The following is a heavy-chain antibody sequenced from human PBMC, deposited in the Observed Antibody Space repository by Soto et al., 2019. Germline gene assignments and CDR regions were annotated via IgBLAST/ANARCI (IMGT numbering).Heavy chain of an antibody. CDR2: IDPSDSYT. CDR3: ARLGYCSSTSCHGGMDV. CDR1: GYSFTSYW. Sequence: PGESLKISCKGSGYSFTSYWISWVRQMPGKGLEWMGRIDPSDSYTNYSPSFQGHVTISADKSISTAYLQWSSLKASDTAMYYCARLGYCSSTSCHGGMDVWGQGITVTVSS. V-gene: IGHV5-10-1*01. J-gene: IGHJ6*02. D-gene: IGHD2-2*01.